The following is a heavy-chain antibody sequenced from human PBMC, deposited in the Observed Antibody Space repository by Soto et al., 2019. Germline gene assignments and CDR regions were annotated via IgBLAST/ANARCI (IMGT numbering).Heavy chain of an antibody. V-gene: IGHV3-30*03. D-gene: IGHD3-22*01. CDR1: GFNFSTYG. CDR3: ARDFHYENSGSLACDI. J-gene: IGHJ3*02. CDR2: ISYDGNNK. Sequence: QVQLVESGGGVVQPGRSLRLACAASGFNFSTYGIHWVRQAPGKGLEWVAVISYDGNNKFYADSMKGRFTISRDNSKNTLYLQMNSLGTDDTAVYYCARDFHYENSGSLACDIWGHGTMVTVSS.